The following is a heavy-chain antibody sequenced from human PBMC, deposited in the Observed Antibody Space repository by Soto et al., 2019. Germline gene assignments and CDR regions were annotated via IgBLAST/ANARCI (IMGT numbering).Heavy chain of an antibody. CDR2: INHSGST. CDR1: GGSFSGYY. CDR3: ARVLVNWNYRAGAFDI. J-gene: IGHJ3*02. D-gene: IGHD1-7*01. Sequence: SETLSLTCAVYGGSFSGYYWSWIRQPPGKGLEWIGEINHSGSTNYNPSLKSRVTISVDTSKNQFSLKLSSVTAADTAVYYCARVLVNWNYRAGAFDIWGQGKMVT. V-gene: IGHV4-34*01.